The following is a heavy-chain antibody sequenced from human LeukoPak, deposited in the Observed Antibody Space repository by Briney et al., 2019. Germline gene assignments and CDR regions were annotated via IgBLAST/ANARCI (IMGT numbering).Heavy chain of an antibody. CDR2: ISGSGGST. J-gene: IGHJ4*02. Sequence: GGSLRLSCAASGFTFSSYAMSWVRQAPGKGLEWVSAISGSGGSTYYADSVKGRFTISRDNSKNTLYLQMNSLRAEDTAVYYCAKNPEEWSPTGYFDYWAREPWSPSPQ. CDR1: GFTFSSYA. CDR3: AKNPEEWSPTGYFDY. D-gene: IGHD3-3*01. V-gene: IGHV3-23*01.